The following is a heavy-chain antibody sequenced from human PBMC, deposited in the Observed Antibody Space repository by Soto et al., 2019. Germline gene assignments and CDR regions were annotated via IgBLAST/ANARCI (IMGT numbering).Heavy chain of an antibody. CDR2: INSDGSST. J-gene: IGHJ6*02. Sequence: PGGSLRLSCAASGFTLRSYWMHWVRPAPGKGLVWVSRINSDGSSTSYADSVKGRFTITRDNAKNTLYLQMNSLGAEDTAVYYCARDFVVGGPTINYYYGMDVWGQGTTVTVSS. CDR1: GFTLRSYW. D-gene: IGHD2-15*01. V-gene: IGHV3-74*01. CDR3: ARDFVVGGPTINYYYGMDV.